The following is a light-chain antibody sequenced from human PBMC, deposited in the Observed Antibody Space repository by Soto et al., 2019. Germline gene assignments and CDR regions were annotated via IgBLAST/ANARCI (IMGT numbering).Light chain of an antibody. V-gene: IGKV3-15*01. CDR1: QSVSNY. J-gene: IGKJ5*01. Sequence: EIVLTQSPTTLSLSPGERATLSCRASQSVSNYLAWYQQKPGQAPSLLIYGASTRATGVPDRFSGTGSGTEFTLTISSLKSEDYAVYYCQQYKSWPPITFGQGTRLEIK. CDR2: GAS. CDR3: QQYKSWPPIT.